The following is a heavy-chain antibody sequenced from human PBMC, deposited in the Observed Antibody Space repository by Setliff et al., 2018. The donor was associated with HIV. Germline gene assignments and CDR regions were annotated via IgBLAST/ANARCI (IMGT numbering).Heavy chain of an antibody. CDR1: GDTFTTYV. D-gene: IGHD2-21*01. Sequence: GASVKVSCKGSGDTFTTYVVSWVRQAPGQGLEWMGGRSPIFSTTNCAQKFQGRVTITTDDSSNTAYMELSSLRSEDTAVYYCARALPAGRLQKLSQKTMDVWGQGTSVTVSS. V-gene: IGHV1-69*05. CDR3: ARALPAGRLQKLSQKTMDV. J-gene: IGHJ6*02. CDR2: RSPIFSTT.